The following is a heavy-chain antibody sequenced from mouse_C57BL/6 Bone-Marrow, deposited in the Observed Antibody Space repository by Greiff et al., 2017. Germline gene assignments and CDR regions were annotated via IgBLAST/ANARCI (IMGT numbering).Heavy chain of an antibody. CDR3: ARGAYYYYGSSYVEFAY. CDR2: IYPRSGNT. D-gene: IGHD1-1*01. V-gene: IGHV1-81*01. Sequence: VQLQQSGAELARPGASVKLSCKASGYTFTSYGISWVKQRTGQGLEWIGEIYPRSGNTYSNEKFKGKATLTADKSSSTAYMELRSLTSEDSAVYFCARGAYYYYGSSYVEFAYWGQGTLVTVSA. CDR1: GYTFTSYG. J-gene: IGHJ3*01.